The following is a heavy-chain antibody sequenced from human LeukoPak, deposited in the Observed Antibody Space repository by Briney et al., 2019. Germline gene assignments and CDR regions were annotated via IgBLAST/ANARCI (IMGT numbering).Heavy chain of an antibody. CDR2: IYYSGNT. Sequence: SETLSLTCTVSGGSISSGGYYWNWIRQHPGKGLEWIGYIYYSGNTYYNPSLKSRVTISVDTSKNQFSLKLSSVTAADTAVYYCARMYYYDSSGYYGYYFDYWGQGTLVTVSS. D-gene: IGHD3-22*01. CDR1: GGSISSGGYY. J-gene: IGHJ4*02. V-gene: IGHV4-31*03. CDR3: ARMYYYDSSGYYGYYFDY.